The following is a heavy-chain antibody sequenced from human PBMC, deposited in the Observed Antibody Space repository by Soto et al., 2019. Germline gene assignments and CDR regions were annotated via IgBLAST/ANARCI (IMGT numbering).Heavy chain of an antibody. CDR3: AIWAAAGTKDAFDI. Sequence: EVQLVESGGGLVQPGGSLRLSCAASGFTFSSYAMHWVRQAPGKGLEYVSAISSNGGSTYYANSVKGRFTISRDNSKNTRYLQMGGLRGEDMAVYYCAIWAAAGTKDAFDIWGQGTMVTVSS. J-gene: IGHJ3*02. CDR1: GFTFSSYA. CDR2: ISSNGGST. D-gene: IGHD6-13*01. V-gene: IGHV3-64*01.